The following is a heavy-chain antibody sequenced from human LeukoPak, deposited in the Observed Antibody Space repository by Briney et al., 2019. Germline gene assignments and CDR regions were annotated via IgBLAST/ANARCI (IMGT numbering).Heavy chain of an antibody. CDR3: ARSLVVVPAASYGMDV. CDR2: IYYSGST. CDR1: GGSISSSIYY. Sequence: SETLSLTCTISGGSISSSIYYWGWIRQPPGKGLEWIGSIYYSGSTYYNPSLKSRVTISVDTSKNQFSLKLSSVTAADTAVYYCARSLVVVPAASYGMDVWGQGTTVTVSS. V-gene: IGHV4-39*07. J-gene: IGHJ6*02. D-gene: IGHD2-2*01.